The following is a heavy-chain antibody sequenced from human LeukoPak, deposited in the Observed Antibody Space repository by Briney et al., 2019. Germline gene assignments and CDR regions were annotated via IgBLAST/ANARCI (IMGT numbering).Heavy chain of an antibody. Sequence: ASVKVSCKASGYTFSSYDVNWVRQAAGQGLEWIGWMRPNNGNTGYAQKFQDRVTMTRDTSINTAYMELRSLTSEDTAVYCCARGPPESTSSDSWGQGTLVTISS. D-gene: IGHD2-2*01. V-gene: IGHV1-8*01. J-gene: IGHJ4*02. CDR3: ARGPPESTSSDS. CDR2: MRPNNGNT. CDR1: GYTFSSYD.